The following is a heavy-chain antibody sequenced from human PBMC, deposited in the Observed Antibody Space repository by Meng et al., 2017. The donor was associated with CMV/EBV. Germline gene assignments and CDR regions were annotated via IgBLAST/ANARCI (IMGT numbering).Heavy chain of an antibody. CDR1: XXSXSGXY. CDR2: INHSGST. D-gene: IGHD3-22*01. Sequence: QPXXAGLLEPSXXLSLACAVXXXSXSGXYWSWIRXPPGKGLEWIGEINHSGSTNYNPSLKSRVTISVDTSKNQFSLKLSSVTAADTAVYYCARVWDSGWDYWGQGTLVTVSS. CDR3: ARVWDSGWDY. J-gene: IGHJ4*02. V-gene: IGHV4-34*01.